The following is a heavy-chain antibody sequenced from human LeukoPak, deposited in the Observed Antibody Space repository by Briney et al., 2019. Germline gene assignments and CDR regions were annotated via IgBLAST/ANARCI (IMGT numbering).Heavy chain of an antibody. Sequence: GGSLRLSCAVSGFTFSNAWMSWVRQAPGKGLEWVSAISGHGESTYNADSVKGRFTISRDNPKNTVYLQMNSLRVEDTAVYYCAKLRDYFDSSGNFDYWGQGTLVTVSS. D-gene: IGHD3-22*01. CDR2: ISGHGEST. CDR3: AKLRDYFDSSGNFDY. V-gene: IGHV3-23*01. J-gene: IGHJ4*02. CDR1: GFTFSNAW.